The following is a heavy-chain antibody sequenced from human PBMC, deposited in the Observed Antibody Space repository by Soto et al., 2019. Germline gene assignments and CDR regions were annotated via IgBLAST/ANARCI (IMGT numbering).Heavy chain of an antibody. J-gene: IGHJ4*02. Sequence: SETLSLTCAISGDSVSSNSAAWNWIRQSPSRGLEWLGRTYYRSKWYNDYAVSVKSRITINPDTSKNQFSLQLNSVTPEDTAVYYCARDREMGVEMATITLDYWGQGTLVTVSS. CDR2: TYYRSKWYN. D-gene: IGHD5-12*01. CDR1: GDSVSSNSAA. V-gene: IGHV6-1*01. CDR3: ARDREMGVEMATITLDY.